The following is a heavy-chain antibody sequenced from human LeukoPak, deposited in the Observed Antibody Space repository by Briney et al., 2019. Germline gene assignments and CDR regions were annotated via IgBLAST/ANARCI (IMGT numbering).Heavy chain of an antibody. CDR1: GVSFSGYY. J-gene: IGHJ4*02. Sequence: SETLSLTCAVYGVSFSGYYWSWIRQPPGKGPEWFGEINHSGSTNYNPSLKRRVTMSVDTAKNQFSLKLNSVTAADTAVYYCARGGYFDSSGYPNPLDYWGQGTLVTVSS. CDR3: ARGGYFDSSGYPNPLDY. CDR2: INHSGST. V-gene: IGHV4-34*01. D-gene: IGHD3-22*01.